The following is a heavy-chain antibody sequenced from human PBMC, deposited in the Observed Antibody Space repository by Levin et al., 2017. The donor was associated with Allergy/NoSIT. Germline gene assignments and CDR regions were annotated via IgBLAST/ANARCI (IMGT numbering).Heavy chain of an antibody. V-gene: IGHV4-30-2*01. J-gene: IGHJ2*01. CDR3: ARVTDYGGNKNYYFDR. Sequence: SETLSLTCAVSGDSISIGDYSWSWIRQPPGKGLEWIGYIFHSGSTDYNPSLKSRVTISVDRSKNQFSLKLSSVTAADSAVCYCARVTDYGGNKNYYFDRWGRGTLVTVSS. CDR1: GDSISIGDYS. D-gene: IGHD4-23*01. CDR2: IFHSGST.